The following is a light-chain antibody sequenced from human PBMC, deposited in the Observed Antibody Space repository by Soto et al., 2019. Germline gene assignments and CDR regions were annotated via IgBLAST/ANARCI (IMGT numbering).Light chain of an antibody. CDR3: QQYNTHSGT. CDR1: QTVTAW. Sequence: DIQMTQSPSTLSASLGDRVTITCRASQTVTAWLAWYQHKPGKAPKPLIYDASILESGVPARFSGSGSGTEFILTISSLQPDEVGTYYCQQYNTHSGTFGQGTKVE. V-gene: IGKV1-5*01. CDR2: DAS. J-gene: IGKJ1*01.